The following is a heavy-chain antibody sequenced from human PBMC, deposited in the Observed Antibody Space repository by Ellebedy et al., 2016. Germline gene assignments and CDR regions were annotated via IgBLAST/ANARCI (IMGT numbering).Heavy chain of an antibody. CDR1: GYTFGSYP. CDR3: ARNQPRFGGVIVMDY. J-gene: IGHJ4*02. V-gene: IGHV3-23*01. D-gene: IGHD3-16*02. Sequence: GGSLRLSCAASGYTFGSYPMSWVRQAPGKGPECVSVISGGGGNTYYADSVKGRFTISRDNSKNTLSLQMNSLRAEDTAAYYCARNQPRFGGVIVMDYWGQGTLVTVSS. CDR2: ISGGGGNT.